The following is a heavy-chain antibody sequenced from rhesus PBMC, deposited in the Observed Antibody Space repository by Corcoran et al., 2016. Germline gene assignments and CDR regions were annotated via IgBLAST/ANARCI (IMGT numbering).Heavy chain of an antibody. CDR3: ARGDPGRSYFDY. D-gene: IGHD6-13*01. V-gene: IGHV1-198*02. CDR1: GFTFGSYA. CDR2: IIPLIGKT. J-gene: IGHJ4*01. Sequence: QVQLVQSGAEVKKPGSSVKVSCKASGFTFGSYAISWVRQAPGQGLEWMGVIIPLIGKTNYAEKFQGRVTITADTSTSTAYMELSSLRSEDTAVYYCARGDPGRSYFDYWGQGVLVTVSS.